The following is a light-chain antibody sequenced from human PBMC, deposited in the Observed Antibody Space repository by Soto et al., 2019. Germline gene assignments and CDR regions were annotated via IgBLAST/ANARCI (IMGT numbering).Light chain of an antibody. Sequence: EIVLTQSPGTLSLSPGERATLSCRASQSVSSSYLAWYQQKFGQAPRLLIYDASSRATGVPDRFSGSGSGTDFTLTISTLEPEEFAVYYCLQYGSSPQKFGQGTTVEFK. V-gene: IGKV3-20*01. CDR3: LQYGSSPQK. CDR1: QSVSSSY. J-gene: IGKJ1*01. CDR2: DAS.